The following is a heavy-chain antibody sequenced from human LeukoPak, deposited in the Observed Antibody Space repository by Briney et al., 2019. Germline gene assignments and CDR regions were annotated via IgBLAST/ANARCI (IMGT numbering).Heavy chain of an antibody. CDR1: DGSISGYY. V-gene: IGHV4-59*08. CDR3: ARHITNSGSAFDL. CDR2: IHYTGIN. J-gene: IGHJ2*01. Sequence: SETLSLTCTVSDGSISGYYWGWIRQAPGRGLQWIAYIHYTGINNYNPSLKSRAAISVDTSTNQFSLKLTSVTAADTAMYYCARHITNSGSAFDLWGRGTLVTVSS. D-gene: IGHD3-10*01.